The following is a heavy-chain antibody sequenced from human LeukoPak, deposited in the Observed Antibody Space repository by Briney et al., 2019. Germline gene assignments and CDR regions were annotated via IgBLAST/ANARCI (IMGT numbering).Heavy chain of an antibody. D-gene: IGHD3-16*01. CDR2: ISYDGNNK. J-gene: IGHJ4*02. Sequence: GGSLRLSCAASGFTFTSYALHWVRRAPGKGLEWVALISYDGNNKYYADSVKGRFTISRDNSKSTLYLQMISLRAEDTALYYCVRDQGAWGYGYNFDYWGQGALVTVSS. CDR1: GFTFTSYA. V-gene: IGHV3-30-3*01. CDR3: VRDQGAWGYGYNFDY.